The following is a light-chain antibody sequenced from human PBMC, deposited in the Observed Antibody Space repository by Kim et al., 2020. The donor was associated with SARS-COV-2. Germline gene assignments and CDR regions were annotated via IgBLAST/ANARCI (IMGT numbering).Light chain of an antibody. CDR2: EDT. CDR3: CAYAGLNVYV. CDR1: SNDVGSYNL. V-gene: IGLV2-23*01. J-gene: IGLJ1*01. Sequence: GQSITLSGSGTSNDVGSYNLVSWYQQHPAKAPKLIIYEDTKRPSGVSVRFSGSKSGNTASLTISGLQAEDEADYFCCAYAGLNVYVFGSGTKVTVL.